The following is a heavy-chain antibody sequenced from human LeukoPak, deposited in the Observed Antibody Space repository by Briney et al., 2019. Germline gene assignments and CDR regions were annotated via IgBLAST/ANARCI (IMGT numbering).Heavy chain of an antibody. D-gene: IGHD6-19*01. Sequence: GGSLRLSCAASGFTFSDSAMNWVRQASGKGLEWVGHIRGKTNSYATAYAASVRGRFTISRDDSKNTAYLQVNSLKTEDAAVYYCTGGSGWYSPDYWGQGTLVTVSS. CDR2: IRGKTNSYAT. J-gene: IGHJ4*02. V-gene: IGHV3-73*01. CDR1: GFTFSDSA. CDR3: TGGSGWYSPDY.